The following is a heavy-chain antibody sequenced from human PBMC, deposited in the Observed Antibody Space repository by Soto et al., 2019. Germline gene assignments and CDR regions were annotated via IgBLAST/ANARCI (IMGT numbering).Heavy chain of an antibody. D-gene: IGHD6-19*01. CDR3: ARAGQQWLVPEGY. J-gene: IGHJ4*02. CDR2: IWYDGSNK. Sequence: GGSLRLSCAASGFTFSSYGMHWVRQAPGKGLEWAAVIWYDGSNKYYADSVKGRFTISRDNSKNTLYLQMNSLRAEDTAVYYCARAGQQWLVPEGYWGQGTLVTVSS. V-gene: IGHV3-33*01. CDR1: GFTFSSYG.